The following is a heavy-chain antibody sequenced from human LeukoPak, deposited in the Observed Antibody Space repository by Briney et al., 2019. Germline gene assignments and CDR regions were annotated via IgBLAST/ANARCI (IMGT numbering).Heavy chain of an antibody. Sequence: PSETLSLTCTVSGGSISSYYWSWIRQPAGKGLEWIGRIYTSGSTNYNPSLKSRVTMSVDTSKNQFSLKLSSVTAADTAVYYCARGVWGCSSTSCYDGYHYYYYMDVWGKGTTVTVSS. V-gene: IGHV4-4*07. CDR3: ARGVWGCSSTSCYDGYHYYYYMDV. CDR1: GGSISSYY. D-gene: IGHD2-2*01. J-gene: IGHJ6*03. CDR2: IYTSGST.